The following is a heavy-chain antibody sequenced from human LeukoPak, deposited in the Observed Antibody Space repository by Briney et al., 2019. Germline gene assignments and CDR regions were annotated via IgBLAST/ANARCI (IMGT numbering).Heavy chain of an antibody. CDR3: ARDEDSGYDD. Sequence: SVNLSCKASGGTFSSYAISWVRQAPGQGLEWMGRIIAVLAITNYAQKVEGRVTITAHKSSSTGYMELSSLRSEDTAVYYCARDEDSGYDDWGQGTLVTVSS. J-gene: IGHJ4*02. CDR2: IIAVLAIT. D-gene: IGHD5-12*01. CDR1: GGTFSSYA. V-gene: IGHV1-69*04.